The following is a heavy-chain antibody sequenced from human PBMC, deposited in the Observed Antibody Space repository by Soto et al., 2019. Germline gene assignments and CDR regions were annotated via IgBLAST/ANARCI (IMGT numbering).Heavy chain of an antibody. D-gene: IGHD4-17*01. CDR2: IDYTGGT. Sequence: QVRLQESGPRLVKPSQTLSLTCSVSGASIRDGDYYWSWLRQPPGKGPESIGIIDYTGGTHYNPTLTGAVPMSAVTSAKQFALKVNFVTAADSAVYYCARVGYGDYGRGYYFDFWGPGILVTVSS. CDR3: ARVGYGDYGRGYYFDF. V-gene: IGHV4-30-4*01. CDR1: GASIRDGDYY. J-gene: IGHJ4*02.